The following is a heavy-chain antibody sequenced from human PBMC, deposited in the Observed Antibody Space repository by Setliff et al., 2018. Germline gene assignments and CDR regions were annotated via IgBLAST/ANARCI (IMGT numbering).Heavy chain of an antibody. CDR2: INPNNGET. J-gene: IGHJ4*02. D-gene: IGHD3-9*01. CDR1: GYTFIGHY. CDR3: ARDFIWGGLTGPDY. V-gene: IGHV1-2*02. Sequence: ASVKVSCKASGYTFIGHYMHWVRQAPGEGLEWMGWINPNNGETKFAQKFQGRVTLARDPSLKTHYMELSNLTSDDTAIYYCARDFIWGGLTGPDYWGQGTLVTVSS.